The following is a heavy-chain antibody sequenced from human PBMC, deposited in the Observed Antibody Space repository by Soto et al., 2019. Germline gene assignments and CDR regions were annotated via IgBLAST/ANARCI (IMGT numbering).Heavy chain of an antibody. CDR2: IYYSGST. V-gene: IGHV4-59*08. J-gene: IGHJ4*02. CDR3: ARSHYTYGLLIDY. D-gene: IGHD2-8*01. Sequence: KPSETLSLTCTVSGGSISSYYWSWIRQPPGKGLEWIGYIYYSGSTNYNPSLKSRVTISVDTSKNQFSLKLSSVTAADTAVYYCARSHYTYGLLIDYWGPGTLVTVSS. CDR1: GGSISSYY.